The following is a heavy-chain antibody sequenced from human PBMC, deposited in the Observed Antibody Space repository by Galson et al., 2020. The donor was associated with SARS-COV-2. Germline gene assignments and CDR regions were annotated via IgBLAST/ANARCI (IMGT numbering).Heavy chain of an antibody. CDR2: IHYSGST. J-gene: IGHJ5*02. V-gene: IGHV4-38-2*02. D-gene: IGHD2-15*01. Sequence: SETLSLTCTASGYSISSGYHWGRIRQPPGKGLERIGSIHYSGSTYYNPSLKSRVTISVDTSKNQFSLKLSSVTAADTAVYYCARGYCSGGSCYHGFDPWGQGTLVTVSS. CDR3: ARGYCSGGSCYHGFDP. CDR1: GYSISSGYH.